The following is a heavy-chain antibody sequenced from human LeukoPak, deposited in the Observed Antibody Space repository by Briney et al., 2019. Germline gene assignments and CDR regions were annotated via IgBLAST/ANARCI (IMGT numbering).Heavy chain of an antibody. CDR1: GFSISSSSYY. J-gene: IGHJ4*02. CDR2: TYYSGSA. D-gene: IGHD6-19*01. CDR3: SSSGWSQGCDY. Sequence: SETLSLTCTVSGFSISSSSYYWGWIRQPPGKGLEWIGSTYYSGSAYYNPSLKSRVTISVDTSKNQFSLKLSSVTAADTAVYYCSSSGWSQGCDYWGQGTLVTVSS. V-gene: IGHV4-39*07.